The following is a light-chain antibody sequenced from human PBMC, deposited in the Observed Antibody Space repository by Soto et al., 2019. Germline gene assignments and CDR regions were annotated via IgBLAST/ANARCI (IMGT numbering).Light chain of an antibody. CDR3: QQHGSSPLT. J-gene: IGKJ4*01. Sequence: EIVLTQSPGTLSLSPGERATLSCRASQSVSSGYLAWYQQKPGQAPRLLIYGASSRATGIPDRFSGSGSGRDFTLTISRLEPEDFAVYYCQQHGSSPLTFGGGTKVEIK. CDR2: GAS. CDR1: QSVSSGY. V-gene: IGKV3-20*01.